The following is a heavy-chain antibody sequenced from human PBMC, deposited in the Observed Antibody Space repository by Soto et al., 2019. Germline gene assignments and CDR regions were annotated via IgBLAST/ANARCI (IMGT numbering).Heavy chain of an antibody. J-gene: IGHJ6*03. D-gene: IGHD6-13*01. V-gene: IGHV1-2*04. CDR3: ARDRRIAAAGDYYYYYMDV. Sequence: ASVKVSCKASGYTFTGYYMHWVRQAPGQGLEWMGWINPNSGGTNYAQKFQGWVTMTRDTSISTAYMELSRLRSDDTAVYYCARDRRIAAAGDYYYYYMDVWGKGTTVTVSS. CDR1: GYTFTGYY. CDR2: INPNSGGT.